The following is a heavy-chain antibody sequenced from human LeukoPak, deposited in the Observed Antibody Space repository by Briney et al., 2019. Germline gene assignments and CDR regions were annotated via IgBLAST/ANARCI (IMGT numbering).Heavy chain of an antibody. CDR1: GGTFSSYA. V-gene: IGHV1-69*04. J-gene: IGHJ4*02. CDR2: IIPILGIA. D-gene: IGHD3-22*01. Sequence: ASVKVSCKASGGTFSSYAISWVRQAPGQGLEWMGRIIPILGIANYAQKFQGRVTITADKSTSTAYMELSSLRSEDTAVYYCARYSGSSGYYPFDYWGQGTLVTVSS. CDR3: ARYSGSSGYYPFDY.